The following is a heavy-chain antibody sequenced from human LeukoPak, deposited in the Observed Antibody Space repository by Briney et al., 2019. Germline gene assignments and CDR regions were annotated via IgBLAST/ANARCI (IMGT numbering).Heavy chain of an antibody. CDR1: GYSISSGYY. CDR2: IYHSGST. V-gene: IGHV4-38-2*01. CDR3: ARTVQRYYYDSSGLRRDAFDI. J-gene: IGHJ3*02. Sequence: SETLSLTCAVPGYSISSGYYWGWIRQPPGEGLEWIGSIYHSGSTYYNPSLKSRVPISVHTSKNQFSLKLSSVTAADTAVYYCARTVQRYYYDSSGLRRDAFDIWGQGTMVTVSS. D-gene: IGHD3-22*01.